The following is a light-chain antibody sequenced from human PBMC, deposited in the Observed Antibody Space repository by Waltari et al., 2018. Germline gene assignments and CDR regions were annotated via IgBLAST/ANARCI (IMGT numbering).Light chain of an antibody. CDR3: QQPYFYPRT. Sequence: DIQLTQSPSFLSASVGDRVTITCRASTDIRNYLAWYQQKPGSAPQFLIYGASTLQGGVPARFSGSGSGTEFTLTITNLQPEDFATYYCQQPYFYPRTFGQWTKVDIK. CDR2: GAS. J-gene: IGKJ1*01. V-gene: IGKV1-9*01. CDR1: TDIRNY.